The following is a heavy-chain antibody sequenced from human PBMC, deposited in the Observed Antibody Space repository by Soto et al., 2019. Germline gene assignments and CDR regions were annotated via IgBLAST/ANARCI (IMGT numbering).Heavy chain of an antibody. CDR1: GFTVSSNY. D-gene: IGHD5-12*01. V-gene: IGHV3-53*01. J-gene: IGHJ4*02. CDR2: IYSGGST. Sequence: GGSLRLSCAASGFTVSSNYMSWVRQAPGKGLEWVSVIYSGGSTYYADSVKGRFTISRDNSKNTLYLQMNSLRAEDTAVYYCARAAERGYSGYAHFDYWGQETLVTVSS. CDR3: ARAAERGYSGYAHFDY.